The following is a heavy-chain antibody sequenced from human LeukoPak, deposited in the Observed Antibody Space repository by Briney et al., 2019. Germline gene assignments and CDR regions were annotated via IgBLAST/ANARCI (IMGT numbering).Heavy chain of an antibody. CDR2: ISYSGST. CDR3: ARGGQLNWFDP. Sequence: SETLSLTCTVSGDSITSSYRSWIRQPPGKGLEWIGYISYSGSTSSNPSLRSRVTISVDTSKNQFSLRLTSVTAADTAMYYCARGGQLNWFDPWGQGTLVTVSS. CDR1: GDSITSSY. D-gene: IGHD5-18*01. J-gene: IGHJ5*02. V-gene: IGHV4-59*01.